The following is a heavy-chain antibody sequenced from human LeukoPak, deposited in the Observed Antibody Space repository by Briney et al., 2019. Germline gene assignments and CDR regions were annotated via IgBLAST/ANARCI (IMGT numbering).Heavy chain of an antibody. D-gene: IGHD3-22*01. CDR3: ARDHSYDSSGYSTPGFDY. CDR1: GFTVSANC. V-gene: IGHV3-21*01. CDR2: ISSSSSYI. Sequence: GGSLRLSCVASGFTVSANCMSWVRQAPGKGLEWVSSISSSSSYIYYADSVKGRFTISRDNAKNSLYLQMNSLRAEDTAVYYCARDHSYDSSGYSTPGFDYWGQGTLVTVSS. J-gene: IGHJ4*02.